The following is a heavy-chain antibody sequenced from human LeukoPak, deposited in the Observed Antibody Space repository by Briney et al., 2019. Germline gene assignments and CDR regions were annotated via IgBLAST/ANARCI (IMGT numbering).Heavy chain of an antibody. V-gene: IGHV3-53*01. CDR1: GFTVSSNY. CDR2: IYSGGST. CDR3: ARDLFGRQSDY. D-gene: IGHD3-10*01. Sequence: PGGSLRLSCAASGFTVSSNYMSWVRQAPGKELEWVSVIYSGGSTYYADSVKGRFTISRDNSKNTLYLQMNSLRAEDTAVYYCARDLFGRQSDYWGQGTLVTVSS. J-gene: IGHJ4*02.